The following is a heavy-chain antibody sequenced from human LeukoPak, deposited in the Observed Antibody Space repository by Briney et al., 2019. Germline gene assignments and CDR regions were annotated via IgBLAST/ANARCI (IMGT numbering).Heavy chain of an antibody. CDR3: ARCPSPGWFDP. J-gene: IGHJ5*02. CDR2: IYYTGST. CDR1: GGSISSDDYY. Sequence: SETLSLTCTVSGGSISSDDYYWSWIRQPPGKGLEWIGFIYYTGSTYYSPSLKSRVTISVDTSKNQFSLRLSSVTAADTAVYYCARCPSPGWFDPWGQGTLVTVSS. V-gene: IGHV4-30-4*08.